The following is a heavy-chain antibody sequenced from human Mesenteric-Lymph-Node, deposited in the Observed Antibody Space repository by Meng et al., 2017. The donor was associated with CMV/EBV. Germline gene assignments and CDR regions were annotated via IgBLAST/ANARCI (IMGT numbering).Heavy chain of an antibody. CDR3: AKGSEYGGNRRGYFDY. CDR1: GFTFSSYA. J-gene: IGHJ4*02. V-gene: IGHV3-30*04. CDR2: ISYDGSNK. D-gene: IGHD4-23*01. Sequence: GGSLRLSCAASGFTFSSYAMHWVRQAPGKGLEWVAVISYDGSNKYYADSVKGRFTISRDNSKNTLYLQMNSLRAEDTAVYYCAKGSEYGGNRRGYFDYWGQGTLVTVSS.